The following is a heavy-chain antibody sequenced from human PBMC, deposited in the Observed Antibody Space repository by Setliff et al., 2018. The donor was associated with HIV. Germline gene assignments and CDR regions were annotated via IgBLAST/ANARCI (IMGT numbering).Heavy chain of an antibody. CDR1: GFTFSYYG. J-gene: IGHJ1*01. Sequence: PGGSLRLSCATSGFTFSYYGMHWVRQAPGKGLEWLAFISFDGSYQYHADSVKGRFTISRDNSKNTLLLQMNSLTAEDTAVYFCAKDAPMLRGPLIIKFLEHWGQGTLVTVSS. D-gene: IGHD3-10*01. CDR3: AKDAPMLRGPLIIKFLEH. V-gene: IGHV3-30*02. CDR2: ISFDGSYQ.